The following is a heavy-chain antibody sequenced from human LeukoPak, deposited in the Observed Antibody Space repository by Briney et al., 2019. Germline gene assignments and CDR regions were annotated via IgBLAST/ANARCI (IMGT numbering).Heavy chain of an antibody. J-gene: IGHJ5*02. D-gene: IGHD6-13*01. V-gene: IGHV4-61*02. Sequence: SQTLSLTCTVSGGSISSGSYYWSWIRQPPGKGLEWIGRIYTSGSTNYNPSLKSRVTISVDTSKNQFSLKLSSVTAADTAVYYCARDGYSSSWYVWFDPWGQGTLVTVSS. CDR3: ARDGYSSSWYVWFDP. CDR1: GGSISSGSYY. CDR2: IYTSGST.